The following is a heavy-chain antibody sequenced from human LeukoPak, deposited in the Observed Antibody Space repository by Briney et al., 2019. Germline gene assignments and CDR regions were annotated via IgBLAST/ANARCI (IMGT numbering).Heavy chain of an antibody. V-gene: IGHV3-23*01. CDR2: ISGSGGST. J-gene: IGHJ6*02. CDR3: AKVDYSSGWPYYYGVDV. D-gene: IGHD6-19*01. CDR1: GFTFSSYA. Sequence: GGSLRLSCAASGFTFSSYAMSWVRQAPGKGLEWVSGISGSGGSTYYADSVKGRFTISRDNSKSTLYLHMDSLRAEDTAVYYCAKVDYSSGWPYYYGVDVWGQGTTVTVSS.